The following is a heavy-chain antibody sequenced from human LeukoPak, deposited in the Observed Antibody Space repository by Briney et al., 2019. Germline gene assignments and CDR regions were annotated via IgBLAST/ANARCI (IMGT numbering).Heavy chain of an antibody. CDR3: ARDGGSITGTTGLFDY. CDR2: ISSNSSYI. D-gene: IGHD1-7*01. Sequence: PGGSLRLSCAASGFTFSSYSMNWVRQAPGKGLEWVSSISSNSSYIYYAGSLKGRFTISRDNAKNSLYLQMNSLRAEDTAVYYCARDGGSITGTTGLFDYWGQGTLVTVSS. CDR1: GFTFSSYS. J-gene: IGHJ4*02. V-gene: IGHV3-21*01.